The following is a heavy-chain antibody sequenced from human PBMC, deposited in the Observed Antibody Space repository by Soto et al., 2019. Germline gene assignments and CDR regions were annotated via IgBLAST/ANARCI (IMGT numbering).Heavy chain of an antibody. D-gene: IGHD3-9*01. J-gene: IGHJ4*02. CDR1: GFTFGSYG. CDR2: LWFDGSYQ. CDR3: AREFAEWVLDY. Sequence: QVQLVESGGGVVQPGRSLRLSCVASGFTFGSYGMHWARQAPGKGLEWVATLWFDGSYQKFAASVKGRFIISRDNSKNTLYLQMNSLRTEDTAVYFCAREFAEWVLDYWGQGTLVSVSS. V-gene: IGHV3-33*01.